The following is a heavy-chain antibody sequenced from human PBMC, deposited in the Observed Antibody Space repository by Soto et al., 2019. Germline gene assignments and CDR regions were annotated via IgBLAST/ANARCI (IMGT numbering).Heavy chain of an antibody. CDR1: GGSISSYY. Sequence: SETLSLTCTVSGGSISSYYWSWIRQPPGKGLEWIGYIYYSGSTNYNPSLKSRVTISVDTSKNQFSLKLSSVTAADTAVYYCARDHPYGGIWAFDYWGQGALVTVSS. V-gene: IGHV4-59*12. CDR2: IYYSGST. D-gene: IGHD3-16*01. CDR3: ARDHPYGGIWAFDY. J-gene: IGHJ4*02.